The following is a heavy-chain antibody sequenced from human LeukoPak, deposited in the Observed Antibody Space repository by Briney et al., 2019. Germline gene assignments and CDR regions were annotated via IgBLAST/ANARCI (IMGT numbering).Heavy chain of an antibody. V-gene: IGHV1-69*04. Sequence: SVKVSCKASGGTFSGYAISWVRQAPGQGLEWMGRIIPILGIANYAQKFQGRVTITADKSTSTAYMELSSLRSEDTAVYYCASCSGYSYGALDYWGQGTLVTVSS. CDR3: ASCSGYSYGALDY. CDR1: GGTFSGYA. D-gene: IGHD5-18*01. J-gene: IGHJ4*02. CDR2: IIPILGIA.